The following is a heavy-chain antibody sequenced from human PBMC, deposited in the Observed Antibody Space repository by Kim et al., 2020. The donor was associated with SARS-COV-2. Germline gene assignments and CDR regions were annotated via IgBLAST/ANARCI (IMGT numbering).Heavy chain of an antibody. D-gene: IGHD1-20*01. V-gene: IGHV1-2*02. CDR2: INPNSGGT. CDR1: GYTFTGYY. CDR3: ARYNWNDGVGAFDI. Sequence: ASVKVSCKASGYTFTGYYMHWVRQAPGQGLEWMGWINPNSGGTNYAQKFQGRVTMTRDTSISTAYMELSRLRSDDTAVYYCARYNWNDGVGAFDIWGQGTMVTVSS. J-gene: IGHJ3*02.